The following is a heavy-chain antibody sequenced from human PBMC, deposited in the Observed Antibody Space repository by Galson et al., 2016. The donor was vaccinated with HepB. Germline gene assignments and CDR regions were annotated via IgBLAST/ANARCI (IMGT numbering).Heavy chain of an antibody. Sequence: SLRLSCAGSGFSFSSYWVSWVRQAPGKGLEWVANIKEDGSAKHYADSVKGRFTMSRDNVEESVYLHMNSLRVEDTAVYYCASSYIKYTGGSTMGASWGQGTLVTVSS. V-gene: IGHV3-7*03. D-gene: IGHD2-8*02. CDR1: GFSFSSYW. J-gene: IGHJ5*02. CDR2: IKEDGSAK. CDR3: ASSYIKYTGGSTMGAS.